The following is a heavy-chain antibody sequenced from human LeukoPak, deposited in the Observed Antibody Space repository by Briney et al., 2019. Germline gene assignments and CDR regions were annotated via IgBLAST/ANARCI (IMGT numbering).Heavy chain of an antibody. CDR1: GFTFSSYA. V-gene: IGHV3-23*01. Sequence: PGGSLRLSCAASGFTFSSYAMSWVRQAPGKGLEWVSAISGSGGSTYYADSVKGRFTISRDNSKNTLYLQMNSLRAEDTAVYYCAKEPRGSSGWYLAFDIWGQGTMVTVSS. J-gene: IGHJ3*02. CDR2: ISGSGGST. D-gene: IGHD6-19*01. CDR3: AKEPRGSSGWYLAFDI.